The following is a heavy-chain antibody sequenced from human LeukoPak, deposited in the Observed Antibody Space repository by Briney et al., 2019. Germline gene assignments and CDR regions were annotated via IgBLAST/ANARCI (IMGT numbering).Heavy chain of an antibody. J-gene: IGHJ4*02. Sequence: ASVKVSCKASGYTFTNYDISWVRQALGQGLEWMGWISAYNGNINYAQDFQGRVTMTTDTSTSTAYMELRSLRSDDTAVYYCARGRYCSSTSCSPSFYFDFWGQGTLVTVSS. V-gene: IGHV1-18*01. CDR3: ARGRYCSSTSCSPSFYFDF. CDR2: ISAYNGNI. D-gene: IGHD2-2*01. CDR1: GYTFTNYD.